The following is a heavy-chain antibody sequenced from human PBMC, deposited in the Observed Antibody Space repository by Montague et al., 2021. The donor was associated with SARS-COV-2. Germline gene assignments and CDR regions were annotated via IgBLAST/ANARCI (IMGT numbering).Heavy chain of an antibody. V-gene: IGHV4-30-4*08. Sequence: TLSLTCTVSGASISTDPFYSSLIRQPPKNVLGWIGIIHYGGTTYYNPSLNSRITIAVDTSKNHFSLMLRAVTAADTAVFYCARDHSSWGQGTLVTVSS. CDR3: ARDHSS. CDR1: GASISTDPFY. CDR2: IHYGGTT. D-gene: IGHD2-21*01. J-gene: IGHJ5*02.